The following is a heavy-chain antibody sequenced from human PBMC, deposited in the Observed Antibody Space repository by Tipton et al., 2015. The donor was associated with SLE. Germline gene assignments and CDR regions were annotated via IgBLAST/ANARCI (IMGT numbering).Heavy chain of an antibody. CDR2: SYYTGGT. CDR3: ARHVVGGAKHFDY. D-gene: IGHD3-16*01. CDR1: GGSISSPGYY. Sequence: TLSLTCSVSGGSISSPGYYWGWIRQPPGKGLEWIGSSYYTGGTYYNPSLKSRVTISVDTSKNQLPLKLSSVTAADTAVYYCARHVVGGAKHFDYWGQGTLVTVSS. J-gene: IGHJ4*02. V-gene: IGHV4-39*01.